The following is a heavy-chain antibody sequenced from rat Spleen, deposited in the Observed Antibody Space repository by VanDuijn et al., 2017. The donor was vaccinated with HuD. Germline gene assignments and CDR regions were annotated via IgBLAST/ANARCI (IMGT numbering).Heavy chain of an antibody. Sequence: EVQLVESDGGLVQPGRSLKLSCAASGFIFSDHYVAWVRQAPKKGLEWVATISYDGSSTYYRDSVKGRFTISRDNAKSTLYLQMNSLRSEDTATYYCTRVGYYSSYFDYWGQGVMVTVSS. D-gene: IGHD1-2*01. CDR1: GFIFSDHY. CDR3: TRVGYYSSYFDY. J-gene: IGHJ2*01. V-gene: IGHV5-7*01. CDR2: ISYDGSST.